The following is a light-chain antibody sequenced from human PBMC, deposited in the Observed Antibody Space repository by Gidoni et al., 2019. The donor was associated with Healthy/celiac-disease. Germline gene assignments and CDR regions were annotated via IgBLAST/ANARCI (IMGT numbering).Light chain of an antibody. CDR2: DAS. V-gene: IGKV1-33*01. J-gene: IGKJ3*01. Sequence: DIQLTQSPSSLSASVGDRVTIICQASHDISNYLNWYQQKPGKAPKLLIYDASNLETGVPSRFSGSGSGTDFTFTISSLQPEDIATYYCQQYDNLPRLTFGPGTKVDIK. CDR3: QQYDNLPRLT. CDR1: HDISNY.